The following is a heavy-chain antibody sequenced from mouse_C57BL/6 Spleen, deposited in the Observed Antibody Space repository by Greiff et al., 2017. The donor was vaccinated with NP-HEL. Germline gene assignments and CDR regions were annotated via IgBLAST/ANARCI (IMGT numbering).Heavy chain of an antibody. Sequence: EVQLQQSGPELVKPGASVKMSCKASGYTFTDYNMHWVKQSPGKSLEWIGYINPNNGGTSYNQKFKGKATLTVNKSSSTAYMELRSLTSEDSAVYCCARGGFTTVVAPDYWGQGTTLTVSS. CDR2: INPNNGGT. V-gene: IGHV1-22*01. J-gene: IGHJ2*01. CDR3: ARGGFTTVVAPDY. D-gene: IGHD1-1*01. CDR1: GYTFTDYN.